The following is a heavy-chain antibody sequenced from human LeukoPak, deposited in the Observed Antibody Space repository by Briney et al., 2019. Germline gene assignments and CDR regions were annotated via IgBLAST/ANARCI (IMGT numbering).Heavy chain of an antibody. CDR1: GLTFSNYA. CDR2: ISAEGGGT. J-gene: IGHJ4*02. Sequence: PGGSLGLSCAASGLTFSNYAMSWVRQAPGKGLEWVSGISAEGGGTYYTDSVKGRFTISRDNSKNTLFLQMNSLRAEDTAVYYCAKAGRYTSGWYDYWGQGTRVTVSS. CDR3: AKAGRYTSGWYDY. V-gene: IGHV3-23*01. D-gene: IGHD6-19*01.